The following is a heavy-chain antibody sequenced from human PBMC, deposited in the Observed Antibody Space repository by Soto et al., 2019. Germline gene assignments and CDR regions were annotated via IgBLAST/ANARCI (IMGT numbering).Heavy chain of an antibody. V-gene: IGHV1-18*01. Sequence: SVKPTSAARGVGFACKGLCSARQSPGKGLEWMGWISAYNGNTNYAQKLQGRVTMTTDTSTSTAYMELRSLRSDDTAVYYCARDLFYYDSSGYSNWFGPWGQGTLVTVSS. CDR1: GVGFACKG. J-gene: IGHJ5*02. CDR3: ARDLFYYDSSGYSNWFGP. CDR2: ISAYNGNT. D-gene: IGHD3-22*01.